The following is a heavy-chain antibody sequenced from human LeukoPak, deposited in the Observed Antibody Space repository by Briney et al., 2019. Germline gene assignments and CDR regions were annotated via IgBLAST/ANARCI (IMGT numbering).Heavy chain of an antibody. CDR1: GYTFTSFD. D-gene: IGHD3-22*01. J-gene: IGHJ4*02. Sequence: ASVKVSCKASGYTFTSFDINWVRQAPGQGLEWMGWMNPNSGNAGYAQKFQGRVTMTRNTSISTAYMELSSLTSEDTAVYYCARDGHYYDSSGPEAYWGQGTLVTVSS. CDR3: ARDGHYYDSSGPEAY. V-gene: IGHV1-8*01. CDR2: MNPNSGNA.